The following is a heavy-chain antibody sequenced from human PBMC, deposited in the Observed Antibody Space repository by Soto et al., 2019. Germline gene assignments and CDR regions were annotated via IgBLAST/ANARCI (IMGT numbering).Heavy chain of an antibody. CDR2: IWYDGSNK. D-gene: IGHD4-17*01. CDR1: GFTFSSYG. Sequence: GGSLRLSCAASGFTFSSYGMHWVRQAPGKGLEWVAVIWYDGSNKYYADSVKGRFTISRDNSKNTLYLQMNSLRAEDTAVYYCARDEATVTPEVPDYFDYWGQGTLVTVSS. J-gene: IGHJ4*02. V-gene: IGHV3-33*01. CDR3: ARDEATVTPEVPDYFDY.